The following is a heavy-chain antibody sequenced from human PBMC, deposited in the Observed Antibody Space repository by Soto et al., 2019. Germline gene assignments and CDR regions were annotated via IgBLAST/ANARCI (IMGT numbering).Heavy chain of an antibody. V-gene: IGHV1-69*13. D-gene: IGHD6-19*01. CDR3: ARDKQWLAPKDYYYYGMDV. CDR1: GGTFSSYA. Sequence: SVNVSCKASGGTFSSYAISWVRQAPGQGLEWMGGIIPIFGTANYAQKFQGRVTVTADESTSTAYMELSSLRSEDTAVYYCARDKQWLAPKDYYYYGMDVWGQGTTVTVSS. CDR2: IIPIFGTA. J-gene: IGHJ6*02.